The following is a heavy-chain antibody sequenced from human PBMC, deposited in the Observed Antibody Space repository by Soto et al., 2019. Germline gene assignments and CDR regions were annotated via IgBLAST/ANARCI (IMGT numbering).Heavy chain of an antibody. Sequence: GGSLRLSCAASGFTFSSYSMNWVRQAPGKGLEWVTLMSHDGSKTVYADSVKGRFTISRDNSRNTLYLQMNSPKDEDTAVYYCASGQCGTNCYIFEYWGQGTLVTVSS. V-gene: IGHV3-30*03. CDR3: ASGQCGTNCYIFEY. CDR2: MSHDGSKT. CDR1: GFTFSSYS. J-gene: IGHJ4*02. D-gene: IGHD2-8*01.